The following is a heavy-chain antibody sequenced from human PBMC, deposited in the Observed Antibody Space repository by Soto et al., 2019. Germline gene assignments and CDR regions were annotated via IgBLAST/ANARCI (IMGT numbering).Heavy chain of an antibody. D-gene: IGHD2-8*01. Sequence: GGSLRLSCAASGFTFSSYGMHWVRQAPGKGLEWVAVISYDGSNKYYADSVKGRFTISRDNSKNTLYLQMNSLRAEDTAVYYCAKPEWANSMDVWGQGTTVTVSS. CDR2: ISYDGSNK. V-gene: IGHV3-30*18. J-gene: IGHJ6*02. CDR3: AKPEWANSMDV. CDR1: GFTFSSYG.